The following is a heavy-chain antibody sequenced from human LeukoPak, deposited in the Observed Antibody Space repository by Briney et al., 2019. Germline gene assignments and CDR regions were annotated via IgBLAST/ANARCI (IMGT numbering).Heavy chain of an antibody. CDR1: GGSFSGYY. CDR2: INHSGST. Sequence: SETLSLTCAVYGGSFSGYYWSWLRQPPGKGLEWIGEINHSGSTNYNPSLKSRVTISVDTSKNQFSLKLSSVTAADTAVYYCARGGDYDILTGYYNVDAFDIWGQGTMVTVSS. D-gene: IGHD3-9*01. CDR3: ARGGDYDILTGYYNVDAFDI. V-gene: IGHV4-34*01. J-gene: IGHJ3*02.